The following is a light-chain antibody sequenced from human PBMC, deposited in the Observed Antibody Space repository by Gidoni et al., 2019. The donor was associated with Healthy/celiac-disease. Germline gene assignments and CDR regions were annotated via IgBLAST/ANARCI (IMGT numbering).Light chain of an antibody. Sequence: AIRMTQSPSSLSASTGDRVTITCRASQGISSYLAWYQQKPGKAPKLLIYAASTLQSGVPSRFSGSGSGTDFTLTISSLQSEDFATYYCQQNYSYPLTFGGGTKVEIK. CDR2: AAS. CDR3: QQNYSYPLT. J-gene: IGKJ4*01. V-gene: IGKV1-8*01. CDR1: QGISSY.